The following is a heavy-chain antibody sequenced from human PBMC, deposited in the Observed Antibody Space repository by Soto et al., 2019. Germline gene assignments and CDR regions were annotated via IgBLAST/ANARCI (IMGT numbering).Heavy chain of an antibody. Sequence: QVQLVQSGAEVKKPGASVKVSCKASGYTFTSYGISWVRQAPGQGLEWMGWISAYNGNTNYAQKLQGRVTMTTDTSXXTAYMELRSLRSDDTAVYYCARSSITIAVAGTFDYWGQGTLVTVSS. J-gene: IGHJ4*02. CDR3: ARSSITIAVAGTFDY. V-gene: IGHV1-18*01. CDR2: ISAYNGNT. D-gene: IGHD6-19*01. CDR1: GYTFTSYG.